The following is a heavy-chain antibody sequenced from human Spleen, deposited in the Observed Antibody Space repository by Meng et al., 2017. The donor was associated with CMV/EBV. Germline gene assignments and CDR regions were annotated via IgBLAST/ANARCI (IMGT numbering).Heavy chain of an antibody. CDR3: ARDQDTAMIGTGYFDL. CDR2: IYSGGST. D-gene: IGHD5-18*01. CDR1: GFTVSSNY. V-gene: IGHV3-53*01. Sequence: GESLKISCAASGFTVSSNYMSWVRQAPGKGLEWVSVIYSGGSTYYADSVRGRFTISRDNAKNTLYLQMNSLRGEDTAIYYCARDQDTAMIGTGYFDLWGRGTLVT. J-gene: IGHJ2*01.